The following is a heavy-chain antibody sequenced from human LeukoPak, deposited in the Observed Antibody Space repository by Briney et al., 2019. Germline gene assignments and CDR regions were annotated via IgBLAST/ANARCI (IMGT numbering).Heavy chain of an antibody. D-gene: IGHD6-19*01. Sequence: SETLSLTCTVSGGSISSSSYYWGWIRQPPGKGLEWIGSIYYSGSTYYNPSLKSRVTISVDTSKNQFSLKLSSVTAADTAVYYCAGGIAVAACDYWGQGTLVTVSS. V-gene: IGHV4-39*07. J-gene: IGHJ4*02. CDR3: AGGIAVAACDY. CDR2: IYYSGST. CDR1: GGSISSSSYY.